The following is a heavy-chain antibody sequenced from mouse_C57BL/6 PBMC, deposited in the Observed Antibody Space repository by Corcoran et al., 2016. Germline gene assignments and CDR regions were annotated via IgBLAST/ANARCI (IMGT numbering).Heavy chain of an antibody. CDR1: GYTFTTYG. J-gene: IGHJ1*03. CDR3: ARISDFDV. Sequence: QIQLVQSGPELKKPGETVKISCKASGYTFTTYGMSWVKQAPGKGLKWMGWINTYSGVPTYADDFKGRFAFSLETSASTAYLQINNLKNEDTATYFCARISDFDVWGTGTTVTVSS. CDR2: INTYSGVP. V-gene: IGHV9-3*01.